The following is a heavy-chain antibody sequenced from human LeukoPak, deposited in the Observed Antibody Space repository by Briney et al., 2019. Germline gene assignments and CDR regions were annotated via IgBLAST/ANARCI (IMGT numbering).Heavy chain of an antibody. V-gene: IGHV4-39*07. J-gene: IGHJ3*02. Sequence: SETLSLTCTVSGGSISSSNYYWGWIRQPPGKGLEWIGSIYYSVSSYYNPSLKSRVTISVAASKNQFSLKLSSVTAADTAVYYCAREVVVVPTAIAFDIWGQGTMVTVSS. CDR2: IYYSVSS. D-gene: IGHD2-2*01. CDR1: GGSISSSNYY. CDR3: AREVVVVPTAIAFDI.